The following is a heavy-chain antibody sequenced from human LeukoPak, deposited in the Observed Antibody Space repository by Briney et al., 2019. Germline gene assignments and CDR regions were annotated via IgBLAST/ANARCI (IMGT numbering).Heavy chain of an antibody. Sequence: GGSLRLSCAASGFTFSSYSMNWVRQAPGKGLEWVSYISSSSSTIYYADSVKGRFTISRDNAKNSLYLQMNSLRAEDTAVYYCARENEVAGINYWGQGTLVTVYS. CDR1: GFTFSSYS. D-gene: IGHD6-19*01. CDR2: ISSSSSTI. CDR3: ARENEVAGINY. J-gene: IGHJ4*02. V-gene: IGHV3-48*01.